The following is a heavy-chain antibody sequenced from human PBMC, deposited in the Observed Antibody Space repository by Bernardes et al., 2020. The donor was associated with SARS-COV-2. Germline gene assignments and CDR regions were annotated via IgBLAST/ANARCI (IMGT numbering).Heavy chain of an antibody. V-gene: IGHV4-38-2*01. CDR1: GYSISSGYY. CDR3: ARAVADRGSPFFDY. Sequence: ETLSLTCAVSGYSISSGYYWGWIRQPPGKRLEWIGVMYHTGNTYYNPSLRSRVTISVDTSKNEFSLKLSSVTATDMAVYYCARAVADRGSPFFDYWGQGTLVSVSS. D-gene: IGHD3-16*01. J-gene: IGHJ4*02. CDR2: MYHTGNT.